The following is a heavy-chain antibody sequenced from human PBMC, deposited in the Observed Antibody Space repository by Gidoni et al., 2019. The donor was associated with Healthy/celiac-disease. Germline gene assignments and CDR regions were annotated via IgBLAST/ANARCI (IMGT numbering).Heavy chain of an antibody. CDR3: ARDGSRYDSSGYYHAEYFQH. CDR1: GGSVRSGRNH. J-gene: IGHJ1*01. Sequence: QVQLQESGLGLVKPSQTLSVTCSVSGGSVRSGRNHWCWIRRHAVKGLEWMGRNYTSGSTNYNPSLKSRVTVSVDTSKNQFSRKLSSVTAADAVVYYCARDGSRYDSSGYYHAEYFQHWGQGTLVTVSS. CDR2: NYTSGST. V-gene: IGHV4-61*02. D-gene: IGHD3-22*01.